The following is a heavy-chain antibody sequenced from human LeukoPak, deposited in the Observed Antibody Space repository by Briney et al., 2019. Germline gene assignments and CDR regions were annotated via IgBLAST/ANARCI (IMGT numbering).Heavy chain of an antibody. CDR3: AREGNYGSGSYSINWFDP. CDR2: IYYSGSA. Sequence: ASETLSLTCTVSGGSISSADYYWSWIRQPPGKGLEWIGYIYYSGSAYYNPSLKSRVTISVDTSKNQFSLKLSSVTAADTAVYYCAREGNYGSGSYSINWFDPWGQGTLVTVSS. V-gene: IGHV4-30-4*01. D-gene: IGHD3-10*01. J-gene: IGHJ5*02. CDR1: GGSISSADYY.